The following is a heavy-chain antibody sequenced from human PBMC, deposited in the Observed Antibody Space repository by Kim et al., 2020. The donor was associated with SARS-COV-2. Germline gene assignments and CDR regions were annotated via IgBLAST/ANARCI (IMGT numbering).Heavy chain of an antibody. V-gene: IGHV3-33*01. Sequence: GGSLRLSCAASGFTFSSYGMHWVRQAPGKGLEWVAVIWYDGSNKYYADSVKGRFTISRDNSKNTLYLQMNSLRAEDTAVYYCAREDRIAAAGTDYWGQGTLVTVSS. CDR3: AREDRIAAAGTDY. CDR1: GFTFSSYG. CDR2: IWYDGSNK. J-gene: IGHJ4*02. D-gene: IGHD6-13*01.